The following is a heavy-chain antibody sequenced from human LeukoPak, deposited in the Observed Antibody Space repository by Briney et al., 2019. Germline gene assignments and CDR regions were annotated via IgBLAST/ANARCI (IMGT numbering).Heavy chain of an antibody. V-gene: IGHV4-34*01. Sequence: SETLSLTCAVYGGSFSDYYWSWIRQPPGKGLEWIGEINDSGSTNYNPSLKSRVTISVDTSKNQFSLKLSSVTAADTAVYYCARDGRIMITFGGVIAYGGAFDYWGQGTLVTVSS. CDR3: ARDGRIMITFGGVIAYGGAFDY. CDR2: INDSGST. D-gene: IGHD3-16*02. J-gene: IGHJ4*02. CDR1: GGSFSDYY.